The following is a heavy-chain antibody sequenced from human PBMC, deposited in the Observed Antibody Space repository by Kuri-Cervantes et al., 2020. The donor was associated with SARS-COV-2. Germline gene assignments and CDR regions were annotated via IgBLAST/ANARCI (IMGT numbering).Heavy chain of an antibody. CDR1: GGSISSYY. CDR2: IYYSGST. CDR3: ARAPSGSPTEF. J-gene: IGHJ4*02. V-gene: IGHV4-59*01. Sequence: SETLSLTCTVSGGSISSYYWSWIRQPPGKGLEWIGYIYYSGSTNYNPSLKSRVTISVDTSKNQFSLKLSSVPAADTAVYFCARAPSGSPTEFWGQGTLVTVSS. D-gene: IGHD1-26*01.